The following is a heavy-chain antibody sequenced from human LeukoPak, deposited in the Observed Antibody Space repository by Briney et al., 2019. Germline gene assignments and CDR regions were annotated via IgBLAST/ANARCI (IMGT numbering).Heavy chain of an antibody. J-gene: IGHJ4*02. CDR2: IIPILGIA. D-gene: IGHD5-12*01. CDR3: AKDLWGYSGPDPFDY. V-gene: IGHV1-69*04. Sequence: GASVKVSCKASGGTFSSYAISWVRQAPGQGLEWMGRIIPILGIANYAQKFQGRVTITADKSTSTAYMELSSLRSEDTAVYYCAKDLWGYSGPDPFDYWGQGTLVTVSS. CDR1: GGTFSSYA.